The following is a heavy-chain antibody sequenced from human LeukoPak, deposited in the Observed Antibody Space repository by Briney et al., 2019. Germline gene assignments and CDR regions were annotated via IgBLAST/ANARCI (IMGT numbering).Heavy chain of an antibody. Sequence: PSETLSLTCTVSGGSISSYYWSWIRQPPGKGLEWIGSIYYSGSTYYNPSLKSRVTISVDTSKNQFSLKLSSVTAADTAVYYCARGRWLQSKYFDYWGQGTLVTVTS. V-gene: IGHV4-59*12. CDR3: ARGRWLQSKYFDY. CDR2: IYYSGST. J-gene: IGHJ4*02. D-gene: IGHD5-24*01. CDR1: GGSISSYY.